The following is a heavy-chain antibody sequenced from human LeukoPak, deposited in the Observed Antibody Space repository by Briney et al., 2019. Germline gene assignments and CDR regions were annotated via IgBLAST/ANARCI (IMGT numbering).Heavy chain of an antibody. Sequence: SETLSLTCTVSGGSISSYYWSWIRQPPGKGLEWIGYIYYSGSTNYNPSLKSRVTISVDTSKNQFSLKLSSVTAADTAVYYCARDPIWHYDYVWGSYRYTGGYFDYWGQGTLVTVSS. J-gene: IGHJ4*02. CDR2: IYYSGST. D-gene: IGHD3-16*02. V-gene: IGHV4-59*01. CDR3: ARDPIWHYDYVWGSYRYTGGYFDY. CDR1: GGSISSYY.